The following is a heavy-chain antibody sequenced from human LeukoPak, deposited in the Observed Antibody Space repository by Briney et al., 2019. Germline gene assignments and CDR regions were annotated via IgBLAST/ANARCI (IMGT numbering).Heavy chain of an antibody. CDR3: ASRPPNYYDTSGYGVLDY. V-gene: IGHV5-51*01. CDR1: GYSFTSYW. Sequence: GESLKISCKASGYSFTSYWIGWVRQMPGKGLEWMGIIYPGDSDTRYSPSFQGQVTISADKSISTAYLQWSSLEASDTAMYYCASRPPNYYDTSGYGVLDYWGQGTLVTVSS. CDR2: IYPGDSDT. J-gene: IGHJ4*02. D-gene: IGHD3-22*01.